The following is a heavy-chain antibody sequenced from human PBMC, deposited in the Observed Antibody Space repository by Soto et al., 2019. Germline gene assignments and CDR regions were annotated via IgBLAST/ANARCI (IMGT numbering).Heavy chain of an antibody. Sequence: GGSLRLSCAASGFTFSNYWMTWVRQAPGKGLEWVANIKQDGSEKYYVGSVKGRFTISRDNAKNSLYLQVNSLRVEDTAVYYCARDSAITYGGVDYWGQGTLVTVSS. J-gene: IGHJ4*02. CDR2: IKQDGSEK. D-gene: IGHD4-17*01. CDR1: GFTFSNYW. CDR3: ARDSAITYGGVDY. V-gene: IGHV3-7*04.